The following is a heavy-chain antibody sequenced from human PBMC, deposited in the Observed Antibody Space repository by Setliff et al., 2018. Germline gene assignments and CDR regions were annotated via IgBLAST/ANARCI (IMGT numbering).Heavy chain of an antibody. CDR3: AGTPARGTTWLSPFDY. Sequence: SETLSLPCTVSGYSISSGYYWGWRRQPTGKGLEWLGSFFHTGNTYYNPSLQSRVTISMDTSKNQFSLKMTSVTAADTAMYYCAGTPARGTTWLSPFDYWGQGTLVTVSS. CDR1: GYSISSGYY. CDR2: FFHTGNT. J-gene: IGHJ4*02. D-gene: IGHD5-12*01. V-gene: IGHV4-38-2*02.